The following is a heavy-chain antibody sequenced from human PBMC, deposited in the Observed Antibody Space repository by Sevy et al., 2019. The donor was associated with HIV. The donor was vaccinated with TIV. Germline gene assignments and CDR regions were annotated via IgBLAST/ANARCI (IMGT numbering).Heavy chain of an antibody. J-gene: IGHJ6*02. Sequence: GGSLRLSCAVSGFTFRNFWMSWVRQAPGKGLEWVANIRQDGSEKYYVDSVRGRSTMSRENAKNSLFLQLNSLRADDTAIYYCAKSYFGSGTSYGMDLWGRGTTVTVSS. D-gene: IGHD3-10*01. CDR2: IRQDGSEK. V-gene: IGHV3-7*01. CDR1: GFTFRNFW. CDR3: AKSYFGSGTSYGMDL.